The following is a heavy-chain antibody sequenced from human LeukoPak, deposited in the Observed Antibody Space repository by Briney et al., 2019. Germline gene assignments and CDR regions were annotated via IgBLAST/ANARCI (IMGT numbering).Heavy chain of an antibody. CDR1: GYTFTSYD. Sequence: GASVKVSCKASGYTFTSYDINWVRQATGQGLEWMGWMNPNSGNTGHAQKFQGRVTMTRNTSISTAYMELSSLRSEDTAVYYCAKIGRLGRITIFGVGPRGNWFDPWGQGTLVTVSS. CDR2: MNPNSGNT. D-gene: IGHD3-3*01. J-gene: IGHJ5*02. V-gene: IGHV1-8*01. CDR3: AKIGRLGRITIFGVGPRGNWFDP.